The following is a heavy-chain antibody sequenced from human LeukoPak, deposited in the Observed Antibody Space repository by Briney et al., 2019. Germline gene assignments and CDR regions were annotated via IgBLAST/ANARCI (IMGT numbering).Heavy chain of an antibody. CDR3: ARDGIPTYAFDI. CDR2: INRDGGAQ. J-gene: IGHJ3*02. Sequence: GGSLRLYCSASGFTFSTNWMSWVRQAPGKGLEWMANINRDGGAQNYVDSVKGRFTISRDNAKDSLFLQMNNLRAEDTALYYCARDGIPTYAFDIWGKGTMVTVSP. V-gene: IGHV3-7*01. CDR1: GFTFSTNW. D-gene: IGHD1-26*01.